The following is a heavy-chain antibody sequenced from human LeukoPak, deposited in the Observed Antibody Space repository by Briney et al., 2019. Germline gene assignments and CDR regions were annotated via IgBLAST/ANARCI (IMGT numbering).Heavy chain of an antibody. D-gene: IGHD6-6*01. Sequence: SETLSLTCTVSGYSISSGYYWGWIRQPPGKGLEWIGSIYYSGSTYYNPSLKSRVTISVDTSKNQFSLKLSSVTAADTAVYYCARVRSSSIYDAFDIWGQGTMVTVSS. J-gene: IGHJ3*02. V-gene: IGHV4-38-2*02. CDR3: ARVRSSSIYDAFDI. CDR2: IYYSGST. CDR1: GYSISSGYY.